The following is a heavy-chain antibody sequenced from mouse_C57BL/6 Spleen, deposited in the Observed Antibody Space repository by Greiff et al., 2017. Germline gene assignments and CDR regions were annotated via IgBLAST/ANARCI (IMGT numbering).Heavy chain of an antibody. CDR1: GFNIKDYY. V-gene: IGHV14-2*01. D-gene: IGHD1-1*01. CDR3: ASGSSLDY. J-gene: IGHJ2*01. CDR2: IDPDDGDT. Sequence: VQLQQSGAELVKPGASVKLSCTASGFNIKDYYMHWVKQRTEQGLEWIGRIDPDDGDTKYAPKFQGKATITADTSSNTAYLQLSSLTSEDTAVYYCASGSSLDYWGQGTTLTVSS.